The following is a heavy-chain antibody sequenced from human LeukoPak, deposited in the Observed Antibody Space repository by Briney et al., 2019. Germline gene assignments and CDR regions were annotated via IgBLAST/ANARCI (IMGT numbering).Heavy chain of an antibody. Sequence: GGSLRLSCAASGFTFSSYSMNWVRQAPGKGLEWVSSISSSSSYIYYADSVKGRFTISRDNAKNSLYLQMNSLRAEDTAVYYCARSSRREGYFDYWGQETLVTVSS. CDR3: ARSSRREGYFDY. CDR1: GFTFSSYS. J-gene: IGHJ4*02. CDR2: ISSSSSYI. V-gene: IGHV3-21*01.